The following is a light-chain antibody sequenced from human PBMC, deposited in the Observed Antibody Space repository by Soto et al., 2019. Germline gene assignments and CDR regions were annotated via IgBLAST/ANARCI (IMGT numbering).Light chain of an antibody. J-gene: IGLJ3*02. CDR1: SSDVGIYNL. V-gene: IGLV2-23*02. CDR3: CSYAGGYNFDVL. Sequence: QSVLTQPASVSGSPGQSITISCTGISSDVGIYNLVSWYQQHPGKAPKLMIYEDTTRPSGVSNRFSGSKSGSTASLTISGLQAEDEADYYCCSYAGGYNFDVLFGGGTKLTVL. CDR2: EDT.